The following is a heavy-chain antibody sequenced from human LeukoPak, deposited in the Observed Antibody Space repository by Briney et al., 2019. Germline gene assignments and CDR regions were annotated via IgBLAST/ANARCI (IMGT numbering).Heavy chain of an antibody. D-gene: IGHD6-19*01. CDR2: ISAYNGNT. CDR1: GYTFTSYG. J-gene: IGHJ4*02. V-gene: IGHV1-18*01. CDR3: ARDLSYSSGWYTVTRLVDY. Sequence: ASVKVSCKASGYTFTSYGISWVRQAPGQGLEWVGWISAYNGNTNYAQKLQGRVTMTTDTSTSTAYMELRSLRSDDTAVYYCARDLSYSSGWYTVTRLVDYWGQGTLVTVSS.